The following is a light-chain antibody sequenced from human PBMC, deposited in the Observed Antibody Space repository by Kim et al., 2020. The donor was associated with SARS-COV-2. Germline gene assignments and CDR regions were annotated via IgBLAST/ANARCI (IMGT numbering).Light chain of an antibody. CDR1: QGISSC. V-gene: IGKV1D-16*01. CDR3: QQYNSYPLT. Sequence: PSLGSSVTLPSRASQGISSCFAWSQQKPEKAPMSLIYAASSLHSGVPSMFSGSGSGTDFTLTLRRLQPEDFATYYCQQYNSYPLTFGGGTQVDI. CDR2: AAS. J-gene: IGKJ4*01.